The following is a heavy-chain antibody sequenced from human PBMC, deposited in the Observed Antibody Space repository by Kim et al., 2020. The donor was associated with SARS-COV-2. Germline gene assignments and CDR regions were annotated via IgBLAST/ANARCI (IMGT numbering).Heavy chain of an antibody. CDR2: ISGSGGST. CDR3: AKDQSLYYYDSSGYRNWFDP. D-gene: IGHD3-22*01. Sequence: GGSLRLSCAASGFTFSSYAMSWVRQAPGKGLEWVSAISGSGGSTYYADSVKGRFTISRDNSKNTLYLQMNSLRAEDTAVYYCAKDQSLYYYDSSGYRNWFDPWGQGTLVTVSS. CDR1: GFTFSSYA. J-gene: IGHJ5*02. V-gene: IGHV3-23*01.